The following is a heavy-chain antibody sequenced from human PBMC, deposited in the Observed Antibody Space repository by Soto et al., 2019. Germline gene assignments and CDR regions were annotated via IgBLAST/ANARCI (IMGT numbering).Heavy chain of an antibody. CDR1: GYTFTNYG. J-gene: IGHJ6*02. D-gene: IGHD3-22*01. CDR2: ISGYNGNT. V-gene: IGHV1-18*04. Sequence: ASVKVSCKASGYTFTNYGISWVRQAPGQGLEWMGWISGYNGNTKYAQKFQGRVTMTTDTPTNTAYMELRSLRSDDTAVYYCARDREYYYDSSGNYYYHYGMDVWGQGTTVTVSS. CDR3: ARDREYYYDSSGNYYYHYGMDV.